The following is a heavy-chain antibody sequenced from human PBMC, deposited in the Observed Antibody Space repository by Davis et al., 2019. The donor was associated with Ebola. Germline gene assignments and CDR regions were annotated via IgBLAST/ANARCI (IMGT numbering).Heavy chain of an antibody. J-gene: IGHJ4*02. CDR2: IFHTGSP. Sequence: MPSETLSLTCTVSGFSITSSYYWGCIRPPPGKGLGWIGSIFHTGSPYYSPSLKSRVTISVDTSKNQFSLRLDSVTAAATAVYYCARDLFSSGYSSDYWGQGTLVTVSA. CDR3: ARDLFSSGYSSDY. D-gene: IGHD3-3*01. V-gene: IGHV4-38-2*02. CDR1: GFSITSSYY.